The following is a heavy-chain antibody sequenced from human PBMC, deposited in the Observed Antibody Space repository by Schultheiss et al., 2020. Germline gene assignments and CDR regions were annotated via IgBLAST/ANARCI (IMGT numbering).Heavy chain of an antibody. J-gene: IGHJ6*02. D-gene: IGHD1-20*01. Sequence: CGSLRLSCAASGFTFSSYWMHWVRQAPGKGLVWVSAISGSGGSTYYADSVKGRFTISRDNSKNTLYLQMNSLRAEDTAVYYCAKDSRNWNDVSDYGMDVWGQGTPVTVSS. CDR1: GFTFSSYW. CDR2: ISGSGGST. CDR3: AKDSRNWNDVSDYGMDV. V-gene: IGHV3-23*01.